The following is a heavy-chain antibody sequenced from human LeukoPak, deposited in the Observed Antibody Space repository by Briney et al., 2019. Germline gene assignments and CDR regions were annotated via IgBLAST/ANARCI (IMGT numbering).Heavy chain of an antibody. CDR1: GFTFDDYA. Sequence: GRSLRPSCAASGFTFDDYAMHWVRQAPGKGLEWVSGISWNSGSIGYADSVKGRFTISRDNAKNSLYLQMNSLRAEDTALYYCAKDPSGGSGYYYYGMDVWGQGTTVTVSS. CDR2: ISWNSGSI. J-gene: IGHJ6*02. CDR3: AKDPSGGSGYYYYGMDV. V-gene: IGHV3-9*01. D-gene: IGHD3-10*01.